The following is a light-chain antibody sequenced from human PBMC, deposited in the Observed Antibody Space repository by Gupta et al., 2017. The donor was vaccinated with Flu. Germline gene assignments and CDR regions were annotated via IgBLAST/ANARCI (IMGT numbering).Light chain of an antibody. CDR2: ANS. CDR1: SNNIAGNN. Sequence: RATNCSGRSSNNIAGNNVHWYQQVTGTAPKLLIYANSKRPSGVPDRFSGSKSGTSASLAISGLQAEDEADYYCTACDSSLNGVVFGGGTKLTVL. V-gene: IGLV1-44*01. CDR3: TACDSSLNGVV. J-gene: IGLJ3*02.